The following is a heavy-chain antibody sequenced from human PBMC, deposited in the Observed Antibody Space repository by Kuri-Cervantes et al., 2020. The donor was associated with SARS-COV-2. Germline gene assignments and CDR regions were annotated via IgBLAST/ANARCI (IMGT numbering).Heavy chain of an antibody. J-gene: IGHJ4*02. D-gene: IGHD1-26*01. CDR1: GFTFSSYA. Sequence: GESLKISCAASGFTFSSYAMTWVRQGPGKGLEWVAAIGGGGGRTFYADSVKGRFTISRDNSKNTLSLQMHSLRGEDTAVYYCAKDLIVGATTSFDYWGQGTLVTVSS. CDR2: IGGGGGRT. CDR3: AKDLIVGATTSFDY. V-gene: IGHV3-23*01.